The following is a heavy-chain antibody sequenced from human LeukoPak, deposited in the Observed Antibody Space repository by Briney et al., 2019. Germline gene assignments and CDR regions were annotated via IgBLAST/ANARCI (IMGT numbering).Heavy chain of an antibody. Sequence: PGGPLRLSCAASGFTFNSFWMICVREAPGKGLEWVANIKQDGSEEYYVDSVKGRFTISRDNAKNSLYLQMNSLRAEDTAVYYCARDRDSSGYPNPYFDYWGQGTLVTVSS. CDR3: ARDRDSSGYPNPYFDY. D-gene: IGHD3-22*01. J-gene: IGHJ4*02. CDR2: IKQDGSEE. CDR1: GFTFNSFW. V-gene: IGHV3-7*04.